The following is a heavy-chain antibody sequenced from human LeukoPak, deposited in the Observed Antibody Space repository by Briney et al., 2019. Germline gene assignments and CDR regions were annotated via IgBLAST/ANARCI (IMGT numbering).Heavy chain of an antibody. CDR1: GFTFSNDW. D-gene: IGHD3-22*01. Sequence: GGSLRLSCAVSGFTFSNDWMTWVRQAPGKGLEWVANIKPDGSDKYYVDSVKGRFTISRDNAKNSPYLQMNSLRAEDTAVYYCARASYDNSGHYSGAGARADYWGQGILVTVSS. J-gene: IGHJ4*02. V-gene: IGHV3-7*01. CDR2: IKPDGSDK. CDR3: ARASYDNSGHYSGAGARADY.